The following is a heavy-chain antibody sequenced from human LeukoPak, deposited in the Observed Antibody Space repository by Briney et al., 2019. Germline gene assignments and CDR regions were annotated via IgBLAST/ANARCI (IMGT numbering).Heavy chain of an antibody. Sequence: GGSLRLSCAGSGFTFRDAWMSWVRQAPGKGLEWVGRMKSIGGGGTTDYAAPVKGRFTISRDDAKNTLYLEMSSLKSEDTAVYYCSWHWLTSLYFDLWGQGMLVTVSS. CDR3: SWHWLTSLYFDL. CDR1: GFTFRDAW. D-gene: IGHD3-22*01. CDR2: MKSIGGGGTT. J-gene: IGHJ5*02. V-gene: IGHV3-15*01.